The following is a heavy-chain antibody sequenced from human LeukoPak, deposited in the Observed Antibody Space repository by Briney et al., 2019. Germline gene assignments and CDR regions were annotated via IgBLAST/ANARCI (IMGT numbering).Heavy chain of an antibody. CDR2: FDPEDGET. CDR3: ATGTAVGRYYFDY. D-gene: IGHD1-26*01. CDR1: GYTLTELS. J-gene: IGHJ4*02. V-gene: IGHV1-24*01. Sequence: GASVKVSCRVSGYTLTELSMHWVRRAPGKGLEWMGGFDPEDGETIYAQKFQGRVTMTEDTSTDTAYMELSSLRSEDTAVYYCATGTAVGRYYFDYWGQGTLVTVSS.